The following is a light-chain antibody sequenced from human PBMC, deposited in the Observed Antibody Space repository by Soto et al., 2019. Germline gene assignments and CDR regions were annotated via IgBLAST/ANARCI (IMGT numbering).Light chain of an antibody. CDR2: RNT. Sequence: QSALTQPPSVSGAPGQRVTISCTGSSSNIGAGFDVHWYQQLPGTAPKLLIYRNTNRPSGVPDRFSASKAGSSASLAITGLQAEDEADYYCQSDDSCVVFGTGTKLTVL. CDR1: SSNIGAGFD. CDR3: QSDDSCVV. V-gene: IGLV1-40*01. J-gene: IGLJ1*01.